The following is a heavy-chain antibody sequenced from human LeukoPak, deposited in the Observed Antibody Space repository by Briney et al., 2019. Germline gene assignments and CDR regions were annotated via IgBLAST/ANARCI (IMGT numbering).Heavy chain of an antibody. CDR1: GFTFSSYT. CDR3: ARAQLEGDIDTSLRGRMSYFYAMDL. CDR2: ISSSSTYI. J-gene: IGHJ6*02. D-gene: IGHD5-12*01. Sequence: RAGGSLRLSCAASGFTFSSYTMNWVRQAPGKGLEWVSSISSSSTYIYNADSVEGRFTISRDNPKNSLFLQMNSLRAEDTAVYYCARAQLEGDIDTSLRGRMSYFYAMDLWGQGTTVTVSS. V-gene: IGHV3-21*01.